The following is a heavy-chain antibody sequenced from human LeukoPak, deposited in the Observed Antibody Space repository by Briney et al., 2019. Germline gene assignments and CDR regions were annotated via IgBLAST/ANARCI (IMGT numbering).Heavy chain of an antibody. J-gene: IGHJ4*02. D-gene: IGHD6-13*01. Sequence: PSETLSLTCTVSGGSMSTCYWSWIRQPPGKGLEWIGYIYDSLSTNYNPSLKSRVTISVDMSKNQFSLKLTSVTAADTAVYYCARRSWYVDYWGQGTLVTVSS. CDR3: ARRSWYVDY. V-gene: IGHV4-59*01. CDR2: IYDSLST. CDR1: GGSMSTCY.